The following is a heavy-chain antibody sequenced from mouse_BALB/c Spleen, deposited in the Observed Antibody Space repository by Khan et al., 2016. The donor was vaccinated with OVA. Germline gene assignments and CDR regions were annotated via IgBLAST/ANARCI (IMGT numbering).Heavy chain of an antibody. CDR1: GYSLTRYG. CDR2: IWAGGST. CDR3: ARSKYRARY. Sequence: QVQLKESGPGLVAPSQSLSITCTVYGYSLTRYGVHWVRQPPGKGLEWLGLIWAGGSTNYNWALMSRLSISIDNSKSLVFLIMKSLQTDDTALYYCARSKYRARYWGQGTTLTVSS. D-gene: IGHD3-3*01. J-gene: IGHJ2*01. V-gene: IGHV2-9*02.